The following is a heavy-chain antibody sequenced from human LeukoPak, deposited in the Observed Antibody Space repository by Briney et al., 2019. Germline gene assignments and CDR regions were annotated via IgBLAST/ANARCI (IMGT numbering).Heavy chain of an antibody. CDR2: INHSGST. CDR1: GGSFSGYY. CDR3: ARYLSGGFDY. Sequence: SETLSLTCAVYGGSFSGYYWSWIRQPPGKGLEWIGEINHSGSTNYNPSLKSRVTISVDTSKNQFSLKLSSVTAADTAVYYCARYLSGGFDYWGQGTLVTVSS. D-gene: IGHD1-26*01. V-gene: IGHV4-34*01. J-gene: IGHJ4*02.